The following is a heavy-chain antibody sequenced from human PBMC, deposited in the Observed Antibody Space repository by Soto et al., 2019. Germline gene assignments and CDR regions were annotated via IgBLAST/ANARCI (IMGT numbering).Heavy chain of an antibody. CDR2: IGPESGAT. CDR1: GYTFTGHY. CDR3: GRGRSGQIVVFY. Sequence: ASVKVSCKASGYTFTGHYIHWVRQAPEQGPEWMGEIGPESGATRYAQKFQGRVTMTRDMSTTTVYMELNNLSPDDTAVYYCGRGRSGQIVVFYWGQGTPVTVSS. D-gene: IGHD1-26*01. V-gene: IGHV1-2*02. J-gene: IGHJ4*02.